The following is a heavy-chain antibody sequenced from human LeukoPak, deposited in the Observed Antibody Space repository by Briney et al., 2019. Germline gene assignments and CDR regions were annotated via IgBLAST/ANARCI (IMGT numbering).Heavy chain of an antibody. V-gene: IGHV4-38-2*02. Sequence: PSETLSLTCSVSGYSISSGYYWGWIRQPPGKGLEWIGSIYHSGSTYYNPSLKSRVTISVDTSKNQFSLKLSSVTAADTAVYYCARGLPCSSTSCYSAFDYWGQGTLVTVSS. CDR1: GYSISSGYY. CDR3: ARGLPCSSTSCYSAFDY. CDR2: IYHSGST. J-gene: IGHJ4*02. D-gene: IGHD2-2*02.